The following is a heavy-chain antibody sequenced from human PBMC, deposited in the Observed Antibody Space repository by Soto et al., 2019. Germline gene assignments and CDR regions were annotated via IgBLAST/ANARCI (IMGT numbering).Heavy chain of an antibody. D-gene: IGHD5-18*01. J-gene: IGHJ4*02. CDR1: GFSLSTSGVG. CDR3: AHLPWRRLWPRASVVY. CDR2: IYWDDDK. V-gene: IGHV2-5*02. Sequence: QITLKESGPTLVKPTQTLTLTCTFSGFSLSTSGVGVGWIRQPPGKALEWLGIIYWDDDKRYRPSLKSRLTSTEDTSKHQLVHTMSNIDHLDTATYYCAHLPWRRLWPRASVVYWGQGTPVTLSS.